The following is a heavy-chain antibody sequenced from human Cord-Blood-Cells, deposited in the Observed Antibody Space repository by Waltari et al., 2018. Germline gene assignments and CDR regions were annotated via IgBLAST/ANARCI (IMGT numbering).Heavy chain of an antibody. Sequence: QVQLQQWGAGLLKPSETLSLTSAVYGGSFSGYYWSWIRQPPGKGLEWIGEINHSGSTNYNPSLKSRVTISVDTSKNQFSLKLSSVTAADTAVYYCARGPGGSYDAFDIWGQGTMVTVSS. CDR1: GGSFSGYY. CDR2: INHSGST. CDR3: ARGPGGSYDAFDI. J-gene: IGHJ3*02. V-gene: IGHV4-34*01. D-gene: IGHD1-26*01.